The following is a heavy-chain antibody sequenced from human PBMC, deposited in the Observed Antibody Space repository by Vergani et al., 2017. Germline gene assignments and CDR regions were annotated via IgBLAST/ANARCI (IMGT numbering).Heavy chain of an antibody. CDR1: GFTFSSYG. CDR2: ISSSRSTI. Sequence: VQLVASGGGLVRPGGSLRLSCAASGFTFSSYGMNWVRQAPGKGLEWVSYISSSRSTISYVDSVKGRFTISRDNAKNSLYLQMNSLRAEDTAVYYCARAAYFYDSSVYYSVIDYWGQGTLVTVSS. V-gene: IGHV3-48*01. CDR3: ARAAYFYDSSVYYSVIDY. J-gene: IGHJ4*02. D-gene: IGHD3-22*01.